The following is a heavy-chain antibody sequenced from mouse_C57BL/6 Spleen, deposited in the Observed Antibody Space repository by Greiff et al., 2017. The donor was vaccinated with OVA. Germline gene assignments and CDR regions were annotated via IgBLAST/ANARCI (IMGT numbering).Heavy chain of an antibody. V-gene: IGHV1-64*01. CDR1: GYTFTSYW. CDR2: IHPNSGST. D-gene: IGHD1-2*01. J-gene: IGHJ3*01. CDR3: ASDYGPSGEWFAY. Sequence: VQLQQPGAELVKPGASVKLSCKASGYTFTSYWMHWVKQRPGQGLEWIGMIHPNSGSTNYNEKFKSKATLTVDKSSSTAYMQLSSLTSEDSAVYSGASDYGPSGEWFAYWGQGTLVTVSA.